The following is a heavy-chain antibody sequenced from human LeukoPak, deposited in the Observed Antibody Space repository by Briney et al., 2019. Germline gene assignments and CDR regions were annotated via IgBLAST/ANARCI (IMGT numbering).Heavy chain of an antibody. CDR1: GYTFTGYY. CDR2: FNPNSGGT. Sequence: ASVKVSCKASGYTFTGYYMHWVRQAPGQGLEWMGWFNPNSGGTNYAQKFQGRVTMTRDTSISTAYMELSRLRSDDTAVYYCASDGPYSSGWPYNFDYWGQGTLVTVSS. V-gene: IGHV1-2*02. CDR3: ASDGPYSSGWPYNFDY. J-gene: IGHJ4*02. D-gene: IGHD6-19*01.